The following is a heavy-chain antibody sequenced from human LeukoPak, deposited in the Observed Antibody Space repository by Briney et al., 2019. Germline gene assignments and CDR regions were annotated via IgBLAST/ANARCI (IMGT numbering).Heavy chain of an antibody. V-gene: IGHV4-39*01. J-gene: IGHJ4*02. CDR2: IYYSGST. CDR3: ARSPPDYDFWSGYYFDY. Sequence: PSETLSLTCTVSGGSISSTNYYWDWIRQPPGKGLEWIGSIYYSGSTYYNPSLKSRVTISVDTSKNQFSLRLSSVTAADTAVYYCARSPPDYDFWSGYYFDYWGQGTLVTVSS. D-gene: IGHD3-3*01. CDR1: GGSISSTNYY.